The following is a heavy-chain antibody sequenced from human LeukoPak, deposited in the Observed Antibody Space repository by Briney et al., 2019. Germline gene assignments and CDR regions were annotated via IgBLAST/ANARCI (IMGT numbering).Heavy chain of an antibody. Sequence: GGSLRLSCAASGFAFGSYSLSWVRQAPGKGLEWISYIGSISAPIYYADSVKGRVTVSRDNAKNSLILQMNSLRAEDTSVYYCARVWGRPHWFFDLWGRGTLVTVSS. CDR3: ARVWGRPHWFFDL. D-gene: IGHD1-26*01. CDR1: GFAFGSYS. V-gene: IGHV3-48*01. CDR2: IGSISAPI. J-gene: IGHJ2*01.